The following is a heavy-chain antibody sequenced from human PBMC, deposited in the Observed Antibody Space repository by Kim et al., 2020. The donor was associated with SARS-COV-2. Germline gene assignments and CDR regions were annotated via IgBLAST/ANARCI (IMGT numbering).Heavy chain of an antibody. D-gene: IGHD5-12*01. Sequence: GGSLRLSCAASGFTFSTYSMNWVRQAPGKGLEWVSSISDTTSYIYYADSVKGRSTISRDNAKNSLYLQMNGLRAEDTAAYFCARDNSRDGYKPFDFWGQG. CDR2: ISDTTSYI. CDR3: ARDNSRDGYKPFDF. J-gene: IGHJ4*02. CDR1: GFTFSTYS. V-gene: IGHV3-21*01.